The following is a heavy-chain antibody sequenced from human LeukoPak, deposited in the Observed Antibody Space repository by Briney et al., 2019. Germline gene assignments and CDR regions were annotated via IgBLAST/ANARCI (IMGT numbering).Heavy chain of an antibody. J-gene: IGHJ5*02. Sequence: SETLSLTCTVSGVSISSSSYDWGWIRQPRGKGLEWIGSIYYSGSTYDNPYLKSRFTISVDRAKNQFSLKLSSVTAADTAVYYCARVVAAAGNNWFDLWGQGTLVTVSS. V-gene: IGHV4-39*07. D-gene: IGHD6-13*01. CDR3: ARVVAAAGNNWFDL. CDR1: GVSISSSSYD. CDR2: IYYSGST.